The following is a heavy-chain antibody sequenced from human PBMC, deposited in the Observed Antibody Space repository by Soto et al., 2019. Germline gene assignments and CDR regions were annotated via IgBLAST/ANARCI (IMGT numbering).Heavy chain of an antibody. Sequence: PSETLSLTCTVSGGSISSYYWSWIRQPPGKGLEWIGYFYHSGSTNYNPSLQGRVTISVDTSKNQFSLKLSSVTAADTAVYFCAGRSSLASVQVYFGEISNYNWFDPWGQGTLVTVSS. D-gene: IGHD3-10*01. CDR2: FYHSGST. CDR3: AGRSSLASVQVYFGEISNYNWFDP. J-gene: IGHJ5*02. CDR1: GGSISSYY. V-gene: IGHV4-59*08.